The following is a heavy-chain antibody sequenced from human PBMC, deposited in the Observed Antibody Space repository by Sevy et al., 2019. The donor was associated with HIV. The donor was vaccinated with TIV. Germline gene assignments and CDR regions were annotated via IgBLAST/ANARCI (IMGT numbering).Heavy chain of an antibody. CDR1: GFTFSSYW. V-gene: IGHV3-7*03. Sequence: GGSLRLSCAASGFTFSSYWMSWVRQAPGKGLEWVANIKQDGSEKYYVDSVKGRFTISRDNAKNSLYLQMNSLRAEDTAVYDCARDGRNPYDFWSGYYGYWGQGTLVTVSS. CDR3: ARDGRNPYDFWSGYYGY. D-gene: IGHD3-3*01. J-gene: IGHJ4*02. CDR2: IKQDGSEK.